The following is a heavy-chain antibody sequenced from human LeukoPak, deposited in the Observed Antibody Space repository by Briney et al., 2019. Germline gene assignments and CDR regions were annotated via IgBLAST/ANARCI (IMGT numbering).Heavy chain of an antibody. CDR2: IYYSGST. D-gene: IGHD2-21*02. CDR3: ARGGVVTAYIFDY. V-gene: IGHV4-61*01. J-gene: IGHJ4*02. Sequence: PSETLSLTCTVSGGSVSSGSYYWSWIRQPPGKGLEWIGYIYYSGSTNYNPSLKSRVTISVDTSKNQFSLKLSSVTAADTAVYYCARGGVVTAYIFDYWGQGTLVTVSS. CDR1: GGSVSSGSYY.